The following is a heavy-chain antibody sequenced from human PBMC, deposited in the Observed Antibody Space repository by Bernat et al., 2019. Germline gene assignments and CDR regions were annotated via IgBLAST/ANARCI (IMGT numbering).Heavy chain of an antibody. J-gene: IGHJ4*02. CDR2: IIPIFGTA. CDR3: SSFDDPDCTNGVCSAY. D-gene: IGHD2-8*01. V-gene: IGHV1-69*01. Sequence: QVQLVQSGAEVKKPGSSVKVSCKASGGTFSSYAISWVRQAPGQGLEWMGGIIPIFGTANYAQKFQGRVTIPADDSTSTAYMELSSLRSEDTAVYYCSSFDDPDCTNGVCSAYWGQGTLVTVSS. CDR1: GGTFSSYA.